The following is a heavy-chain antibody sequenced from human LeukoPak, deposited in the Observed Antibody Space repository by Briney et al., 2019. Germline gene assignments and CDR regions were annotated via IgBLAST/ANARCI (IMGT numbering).Heavy chain of an antibody. J-gene: IGHJ6*02. CDR2: INHSGST. CDR1: GGSFSGYY. D-gene: IGHD6-6*01. V-gene: IGHV4-34*01. Sequence: SETLSLTCAVYGGSFSGYYWSWIRQPPGKGLEWIGEINHSGSTNYNPSLKSRGTISVDTSKNQFSLKLSSVTAADTAVYYCARAPRSSPYYYYYYGMDVWGQRTTVTVSS. CDR3: ARAPRSSPYYYYYYGMDV.